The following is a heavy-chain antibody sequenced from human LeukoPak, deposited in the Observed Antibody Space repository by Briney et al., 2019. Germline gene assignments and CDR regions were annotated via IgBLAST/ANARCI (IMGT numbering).Heavy chain of an antibody. CDR3: ARRVGRWFGERAYYYNYMDV. Sequence: TSETLSLTCTVSGGSISSSSYYWGWIRQPPGKGLEWIGSIYYSGSTYYNPSLKSRVTISVDTSKNQFSLELSSVTAADTAVYYCARRVGRWFGERAYYYNYMDVWGKGTTVTISS. J-gene: IGHJ6*03. CDR2: IYYSGST. D-gene: IGHD3-10*01. CDR1: GGSISSSSYY. V-gene: IGHV4-39*07.